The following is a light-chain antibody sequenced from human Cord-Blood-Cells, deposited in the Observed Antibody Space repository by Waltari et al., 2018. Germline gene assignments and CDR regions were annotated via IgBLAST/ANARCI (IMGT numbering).Light chain of an antibody. CDR1: SSDVGGYNY. J-gene: IGLJ2*01. CDR3: CSYAGSYTKV. Sequence: QSALTQPRSLSGSPGQSVTIPCTGTSSDVGGYNYVSWYQQHPGKAPKLMIYDVSKRPSGVPDRFSGSKSGNTASLTISGLQAEDEADYYCCSYAGSYTKVFGGGTKLTVL. CDR2: DVS. V-gene: IGLV2-11*01.